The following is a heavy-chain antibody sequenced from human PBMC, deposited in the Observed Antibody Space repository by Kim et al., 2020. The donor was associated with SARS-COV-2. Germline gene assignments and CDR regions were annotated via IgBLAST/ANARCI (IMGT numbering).Heavy chain of an antibody. CDR2: INAGNGNT. V-gene: IGHV1-3*01. CDR1: GYSFTNYA. J-gene: IGHJ6*02. CDR3: ARGPKVAATYFQYYYGMDV. D-gene: IGHD2-15*01. Sequence: ASVKVSCKASGYSFTNYAMHWVRQAPGHRLQWMGWINAGNGNTKYSQKFQGRVTISRDTSASTAYMELSSLTSEDAAVYYCARGPKVAATYFQYYYGMDVWGQGTTVTVSS.